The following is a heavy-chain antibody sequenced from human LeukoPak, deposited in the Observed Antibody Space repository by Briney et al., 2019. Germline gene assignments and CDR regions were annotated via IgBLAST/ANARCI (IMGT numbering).Heavy chain of an antibody. V-gene: IGHV1-69*04. CDR2: IIPILGIA. CDR1: GGTFSSYA. J-gene: IGHJ4*02. CDR3: ARAIRGSRSGPFDY. D-gene: IGHD6-13*01. Sequence: ASVKVSCKASGGTFSSYAISWVRQAPGQGLEWMGRIIPILGIANYAQKFQGRVTITADKSTSTAYMELSSLRSEDTAVYYCARAIRGSRSGPFDYWGQGTLVTVSS.